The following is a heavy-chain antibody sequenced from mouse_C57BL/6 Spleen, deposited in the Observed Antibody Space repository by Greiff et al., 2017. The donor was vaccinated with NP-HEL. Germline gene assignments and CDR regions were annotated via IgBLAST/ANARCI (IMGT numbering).Heavy chain of an antibody. Sequence: EVKLQESGPELVKPGASVKIPCKASGYTFTDYNMDWVQQSHGKSLEWIGDINPNNGGTIYNQKFKGKATLTVDKSSSTAYMELRSLTSEDTAVYYCARSGLLRSYFDYWGQGTTLTVSS. CDR3: ARSGLLRSYFDY. CDR1: GYTFTDYN. J-gene: IGHJ2*01. D-gene: IGHD1-1*01. V-gene: IGHV1-18*01. CDR2: INPNNGGT.